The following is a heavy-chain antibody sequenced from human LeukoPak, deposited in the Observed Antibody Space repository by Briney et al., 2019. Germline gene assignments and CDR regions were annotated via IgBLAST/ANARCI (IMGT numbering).Heavy chain of an antibody. Sequence: GGSLRLSCAASGFTVSNNYMSWVRQAPGKGLEWVSVIYSGGSTYYADSAKGRFTISRDNSKNTLFLQMNSLRAEDTAVYYCASYRYGSSFAFDIWGQGTMVTVSS. V-gene: IGHV3-66*01. D-gene: IGHD6-6*01. J-gene: IGHJ3*02. CDR2: IYSGGST. CDR3: ASYRYGSSFAFDI. CDR1: GFTVSNNY.